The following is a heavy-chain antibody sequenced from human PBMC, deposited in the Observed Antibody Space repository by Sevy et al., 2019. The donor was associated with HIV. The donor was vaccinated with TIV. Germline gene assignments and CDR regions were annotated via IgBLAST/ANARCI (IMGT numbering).Heavy chain of an antibody. CDR3: AGENAWGRGYS. CDR1: GGSITSLY. CDR2: IYYNGHI. J-gene: IGHJ4*02. D-gene: IGHD1-26*01. V-gene: IGHV4-59*08. Sequence: SETLSLTCTVSGGSITSLYWNWIRQPPGKGLEWIANIYYNGHINCNPSLKSRVTLSLDTSNNQFSLRLSSVTAADTAMYYCAGENAWGRGYSWGQGTLVTVSS.